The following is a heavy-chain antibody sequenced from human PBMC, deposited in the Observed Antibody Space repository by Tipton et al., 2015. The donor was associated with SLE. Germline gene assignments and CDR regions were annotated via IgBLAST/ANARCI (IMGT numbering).Heavy chain of an antibody. V-gene: IGHV4-59*08. CDR1: GGSISSNY. J-gene: IGHJ3*01. D-gene: IGHD4-17*01. CDR2: IFYTGST. CDR3: ARQWPGDVSAFDF. Sequence: TLSLTCTVSGGSISSNYWSWIRQPPGKGLEWLGYIFYTGSTNYSPSLKSRLTISVDTSKNQFSLRLNSVTAADTAVYYCARQWPGDVSAFDFWGQGTMVAVSS.